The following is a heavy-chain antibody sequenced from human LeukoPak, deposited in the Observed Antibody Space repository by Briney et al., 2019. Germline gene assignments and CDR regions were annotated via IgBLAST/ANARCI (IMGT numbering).Heavy chain of an antibody. CDR1: GGSISSGDYY. Sequence: TSETLSLTCTVSGGSISSGDYYWSWVRQPPGKGLEWIGYIYYSGSTYYNPSLKSRVTISVDTSKNQFSLKLSSVTAADTAVYYCARETWDIVVVPAAIVRPHDFDYWGQGTLVTVSS. D-gene: IGHD2-2*02. J-gene: IGHJ4*02. CDR2: IYYSGST. V-gene: IGHV4-30-4*08. CDR3: ARETWDIVVVPAAIVRPHDFDY.